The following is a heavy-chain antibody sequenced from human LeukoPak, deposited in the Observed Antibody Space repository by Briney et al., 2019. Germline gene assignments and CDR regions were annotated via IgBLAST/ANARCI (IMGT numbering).Heavy chain of an antibody. J-gene: IGHJ4*02. CDR1: GFTFSNYP. Sequence: PGGSLRLSCAASGFTFSNYPMHWVRQAPGKGLEWVAVISFDGSNKYYADSVKGRFTISRDTSRNTLNLQMNSLRAEDTAVYYCARVRHCSDSSCSGVLDYRGQGTLVIVSS. CDR3: ARVRHCSDSSCSGVLDY. D-gene: IGHD2-15*01. V-gene: IGHV3-30*04. CDR2: ISFDGSNK.